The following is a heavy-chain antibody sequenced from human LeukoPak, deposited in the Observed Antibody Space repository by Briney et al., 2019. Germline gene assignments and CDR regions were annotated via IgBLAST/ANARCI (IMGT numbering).Heavy chain of an antibody. D-gene: IGHD3-3*01. CDR3: ARDYDFWSGQISYYYYGMDV. J-gene: IGHJ6*02. CDR2: INHSGST. CDR1: GGSFSGYY. V-gene: IGHV4-34*01. Sequence: PSETLSLTCAVYGGSFSGYYWSWIRQPPGKGLEWIEEINHSGSTNYNPSLKSRVTISVDTSKNQFSLKLSSVTAADTAVYYCARDYDFWSGQISYYYYGMDVWGQGTTVTVSS.